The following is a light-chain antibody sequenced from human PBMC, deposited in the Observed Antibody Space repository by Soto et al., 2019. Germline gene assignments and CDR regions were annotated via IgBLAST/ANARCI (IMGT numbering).Light chain of an antibody. Sequence: EIVLTQSPGTLSLFPGERATFSCRASQSVSSTYLAWYQQKPGQAPRLLIYGASSRATGIPDRFSGSGSETDFTLTISRLEPEDSAVYYCQQYGRSPRTFGQGTKVEI. CDR2: GAS. V-gene: IGKV3-20*01. CDR1: QSVSSTY. CDR3: QQYGRSPRT. J-gene: IGKJ1*01.